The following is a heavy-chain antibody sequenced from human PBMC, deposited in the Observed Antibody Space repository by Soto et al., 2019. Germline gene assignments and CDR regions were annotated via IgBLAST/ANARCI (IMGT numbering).Heavy chain of an antibody. J-gene: IGHJ4*02. CDR2: VNSDGSTT. CDR3: VRGLYGDPVRFDS. CDR1: GFVFTDYW. D-gene: IGHD4-17*01. Sequence: PGGSLRLSCAASGFVFTDYWMHWVRRVPGRGLVWVSRVNSDGSTTNYVDSVKGRFTISRDNAKNTLYLHMTSLRAEDTSVFLFVRGLYGDPVRFDSWVQGTLVTVSS. V-gene: IGHV3-74*01.